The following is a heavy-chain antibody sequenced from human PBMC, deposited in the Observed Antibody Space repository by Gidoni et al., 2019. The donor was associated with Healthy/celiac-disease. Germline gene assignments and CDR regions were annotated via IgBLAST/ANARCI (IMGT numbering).Heavy chain of an antibody. Sequence: QVQLVQSGDEVKKPGASVKDACKAAGYTFSGDYMHWVRQAPGQGLEWMGWINPNSGGTSYAQKFPGRVTMPRYPSISTAYIELSRLRSDDTAVYYCARVESYCSGKTTWFDPWGQGTLVTVSS. J-gene: IGHJ5*02. CDR3: ARVESYCSGKTTWFDP. CDR2: INPNSGGT. CDR1: GYTFSGDY. D-gene: IGHD3-10*01. V-gene: IGHV1-2*02.